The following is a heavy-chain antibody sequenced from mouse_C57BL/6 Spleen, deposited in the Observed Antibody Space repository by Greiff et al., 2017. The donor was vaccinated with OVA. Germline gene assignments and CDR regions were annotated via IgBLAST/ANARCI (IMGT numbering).Heavy chain of an antibody. CDR3: ARESKGLFAY. Sequence: DVMLVESGGDLVKPGGSLKLSCAASGFTFSSYGMSWVRQTPDKRLEWVATISSGGSYTYYPDSVKGRFTISRDNAKNTLYLQMSSLKSEDTAMYYCARESKGLFAYWGQGTLVTVSA. D-gene: IGHD1-3*01. V-gene: IGHV5-6*02. J-gene: IGHJ3*01. CDR1: GFTFSSYG. CDR2: ISSGGSYT.